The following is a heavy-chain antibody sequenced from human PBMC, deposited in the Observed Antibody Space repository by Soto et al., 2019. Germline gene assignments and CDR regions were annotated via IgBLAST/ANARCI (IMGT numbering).Heavy chain of an antibody. CDR1: GGSISSTSYY. D-gene: IGHD3-22*01. V-gene: IGHV4-39*07. CDR3: ARDLGDWLLLGRSAFDL. J-gene: IGHJ3*01. CDR2: MYYSGST. Sequence: SETLSLTCTVSGGSISSTSYYWGWIRQPPGKGLEWIGSMYYSGSTNYNPSLKSRVTMSVDTSKNQFSLKLTSVTAADTAVYYCARDLGDWLLLGRSAFDLWGQGTMVTVSS.